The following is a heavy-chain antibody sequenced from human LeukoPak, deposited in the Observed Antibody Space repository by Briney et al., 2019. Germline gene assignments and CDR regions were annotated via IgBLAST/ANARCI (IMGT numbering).Heavy chain of an antibody. J-gene: IGHJ4*02. Sequence: ASEKVSCKASGGTFSSYAISWVRQAPGQGLEWMGRIIPILGIANYAQKFQGRVTITADKSTSTAYMELSSLRSEDTAVYYCARDGISSGWKEFDYWGQGTLVTVSS. CDR2: IIPILGIA. V-gene: IGHV1-69*04. CDR3: ARDGISSGWKEFDY. CDR1: GGTFSSYA. D-gene: IGHD6-19*01.